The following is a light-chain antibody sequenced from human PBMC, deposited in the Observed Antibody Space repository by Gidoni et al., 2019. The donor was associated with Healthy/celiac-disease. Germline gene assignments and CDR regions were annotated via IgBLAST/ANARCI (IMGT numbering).Light chain of an antibody. CDR1: QSISSY. V-gene: IGKV1-39*01. CDR2: AAS. CDR3: QQSYSTPQVT. J-gene: IGKJ4*01. Sequence: DIQMTQSPSSLSASVGDRVTITCRASQSISSYLNWYQQKPGKAPKLLIYAASSLQRVVPSRFSGSGSGTDFTLTISSLQPEDFATYYCQQSYSTPQVTFGGGTKVEIK.